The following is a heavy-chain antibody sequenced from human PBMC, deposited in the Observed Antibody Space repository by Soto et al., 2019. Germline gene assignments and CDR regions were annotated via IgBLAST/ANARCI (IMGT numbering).Heavy chain of an antibody. CDR2: ISSNAYST. Sequence: VGSLRLSCAAPGFTFSTYRVSYAPQAAGGGPEWVSAISSNAYSTYHADSVKGRFTISRDNSKNTLYLQMNSLRAEATAVYYCAKSQGLYNYYAMDVWGQGTTVTVSS. CDR3: AKSQGLYNYYAMDV. V-gene: IGHV3-23*01. J-gene: IGHJ6*02. CDR1: GFTFSTYR.